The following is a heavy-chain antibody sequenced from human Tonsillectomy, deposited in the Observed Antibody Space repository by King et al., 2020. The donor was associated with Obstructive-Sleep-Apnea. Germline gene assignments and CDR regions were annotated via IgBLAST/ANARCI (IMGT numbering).Heavy chain of an antibody. D-gene: IGHD2-2*01. V-gene: IGHV3-13*01. CDR3: ARGYCSSTSCYGHYYYGMDV. Sequence: VQLVESGGGLVQPGGSLRLSCAASRFTFSSYDMHWVRQATGKGLEWVSAIGTAGDTYYPGSVKGRFTISRENAKNSLYLQMNSLRAGDTAVYYCARGYCSSTSCYGHYYYGMDVWGQGTTVTVSS. CDR1: RFTFSSYD. CDR2: IGTAGDT. J-gene: IGHJ6*02.